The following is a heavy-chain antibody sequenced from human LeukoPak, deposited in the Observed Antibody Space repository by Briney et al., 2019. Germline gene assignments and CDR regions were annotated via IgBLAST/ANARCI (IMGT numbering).Heavy chain of an antibody. CDR3: AKGIIVAPFDY. V-gene: IGHV3-43*02. J-gene: IGHJ4*02. Sequence: GGSVRLSSAPPEFTFDDYAFHWVRQPQGKGLQWVSLISGDGGSTSYADSVKGRFTISRDNSKNSLYLQMNSLKTEDTALYYCAKGIIVAPFDYWGQGALVTVSS. CDR1: EFTFDDYA. D-gene: IGHD5-12*01. CDR2: ISGDGGST.